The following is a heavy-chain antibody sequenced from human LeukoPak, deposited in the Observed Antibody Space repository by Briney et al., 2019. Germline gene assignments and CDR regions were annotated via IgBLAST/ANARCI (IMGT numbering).Heavy chain of an antibody. D-gene: IGHD3-16*01. CDR3: ARSDDYVWGPAAFDI. CDR2: IYYSGST. V-gene: IGHV4-39*07. CDR1: GGSISSSSYY. J-gene: IGHJ3*02. Sequence: SETLSLTCTVSGGSISSSSYYWGWIRQPPGKGLEWIGSIYYSGSTYYNPSLKSRVTISVDTSKNQFSLKLSSVTAADTAVYYCARSDDYVWGPAAFDIWGQGTMVTVSS.